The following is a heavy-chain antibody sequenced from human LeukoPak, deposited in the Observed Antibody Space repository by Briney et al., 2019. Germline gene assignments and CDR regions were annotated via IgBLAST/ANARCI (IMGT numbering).Heavy chain of an antibody. V-gene: IGHV4-59*01. Sequence: SETLSLTCTVSGGSISSYYWSWIRQPPGRGLEWIGYTYYSGSTNYNPSLKSRVTISVDTSKNQFSLKLSSVTAADTAVYYCARGARPGYCSSTSCYAGDAFDIWGQGTMVTVSS. CDR2: TYYSGST. CDR3: ARGARPGYCSSTSCYAGDAFDI. J-gene: IGHJ3*02. CDR1: GGSISSYY. D-gene: IGHD2-2*01.